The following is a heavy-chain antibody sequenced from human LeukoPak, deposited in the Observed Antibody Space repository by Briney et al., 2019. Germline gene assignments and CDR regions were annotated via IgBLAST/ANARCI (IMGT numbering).Heavy chain of an antibody. CDR1: GYTFTSYG. CDR2: ISAYNGNT. J-gene: IGHJ6*02. V-gene: IGHV1-18*01. D-gene: IGHD3-22*01. Sequence: GASVKVSCKASGYTFTSYGISWVRQASGQGLEWMGWISAYNGNTNYAQKLQGRVTMTTDTSTSTAYMELRSLRSDDTAVYYCARATYYDSSGHYYGMDVWGQGTTVTVSS. CDR3: ARATYYDSSGHYYGMDV.